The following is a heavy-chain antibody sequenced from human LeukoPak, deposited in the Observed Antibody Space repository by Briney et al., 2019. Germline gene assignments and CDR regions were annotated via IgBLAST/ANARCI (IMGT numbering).Heavy chain of an antibody. V-gene: IGHV4-39*01. Sequence: SETLSLTCTVSGGSISSNYWGWIRQPPGKGLEWIGSIYYTGSTYYNPSLKSRVTVYVDTSKNQFSLKLTSVTAADTAVYYCARRPDSSGWNRWFDAWGQGTLVTVSS. CDR3: ARRPDSSGWNRWFDA. CDR1: GGSISSNY. J-gene: IGHJ5*02. CDR2: IYYTGST. D-gene: IGHD3-22*01.